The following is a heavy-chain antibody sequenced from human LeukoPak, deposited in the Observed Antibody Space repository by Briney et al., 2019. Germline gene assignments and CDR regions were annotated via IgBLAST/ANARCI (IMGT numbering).Heavy chain of an antibody. CDR3: ARLGAVMATGS. CDR1: GYTFTSYY. Sequence: GASVKVSCKASGYTFTSYYMHWVRQAPGQGLEWMGIINPSGGSTSYAQKFQGRVTMTRDTSKKQFSLKLSSVTAADTAVYYCARLGAVMATGSWGQGTLVTVSS. D-gene: IGHD3-16*01. V-gene: IGHV1-46*01. CDR2: INPSGGST. J-gene: IGHJ5*02.